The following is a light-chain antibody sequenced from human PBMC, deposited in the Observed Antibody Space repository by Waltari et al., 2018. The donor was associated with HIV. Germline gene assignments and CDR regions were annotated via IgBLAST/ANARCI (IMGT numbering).Light chain of an antibody. CDR2: KDS. J-gene: IGLJ2*01. CDR1: ALLKQY. V-gene: IGLV3-25*03. Sequence: SYKLTQPPSLSVSPGPTAMLTCSGDALLKQYSYCFQQKPGQAPVVVIYKDSERPSGIPERFSGSSSGTAATLTISGVQAEDEADYYCQSADSSGTYVVFGGGTKLTVL. CDR3: QSADSSGTYVV.